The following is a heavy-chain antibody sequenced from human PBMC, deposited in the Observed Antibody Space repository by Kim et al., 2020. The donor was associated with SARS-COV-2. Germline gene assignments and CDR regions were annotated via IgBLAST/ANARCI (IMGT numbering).Heavy chain of an antibody. J-gene: IGHJ6*02. CDR3: ATVRMGSSWSGGYYYDGMDV. CDR2: INSDGSST. Sequence: GGSLRLSCAASGFTFSSYGMHWVRQAPGKGLVWVSRINSDGSSTSYADSVKGRFTISRDNAKNTLYLQMNSLRAEDTAVYYCATVRMGSSWSGGYYYDGMDVWGQGDTVTVSS. V-gene: IGHV3-74*01. D-gene: IGHD6-13*01. CDR1: GFTFSSYG.